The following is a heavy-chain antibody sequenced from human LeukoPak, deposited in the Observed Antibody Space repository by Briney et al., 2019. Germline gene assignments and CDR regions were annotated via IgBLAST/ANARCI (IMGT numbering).Heavy chain of an antibody. V-gene: IGHV3-7*01. CDR1: GFTFSGNW. CDR2: INPDGSQK. D-gene: IGHD5-24*01. CDR3: AKLLGTATTYDS. J-gene: IGHJ4*02. Sequence: GGSLTLSCEASGFTFSGNWMSWVRQAPGKGLEWVASINPDGSQKLYVDSVKGRFTISRDNTKSSLYLQMNSLGAADTAMYYCAKLLGTATTYDSWGQGTRVTVSS.